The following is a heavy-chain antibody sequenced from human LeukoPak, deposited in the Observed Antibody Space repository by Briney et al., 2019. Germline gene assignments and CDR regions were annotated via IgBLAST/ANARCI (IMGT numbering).Heavy chain of an antibody. D-gene: IGHD2-15*01. J-gene: IGHJ5*02. CDR1: GSSISSYY. Sequence: SETLSLTCTVSGSSISSYYWSWIRQPPGKGLEWIGYIYYSGSTNYNPSLKSRVTISVDTSKNQFSLKLSSVTAADTAVYYCARGVAATVWFDPWGQGTLVTVSS. CDR3: ARGVAATVWFDP. V-gene: IGHV4-59*01. CDR2: IYYSGST.